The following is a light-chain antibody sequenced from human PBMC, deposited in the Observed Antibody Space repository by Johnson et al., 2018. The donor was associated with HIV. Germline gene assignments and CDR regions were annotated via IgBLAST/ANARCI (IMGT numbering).Light chain of an antibody. V-gene: IGLV1-51*01. CDR3: GTWDSSLSANV. J-gene: IGLJ1*01. Sequence: QSVLTQPPSVSAAPGQKVTISCSGSSSNIGNNYVSWYQQLPGTAPKLLIYDNNKRPSRIPDRFSASKSGPSATLGITGLQTGDEAHYYCGTWDSSLSANVFGTGTKVTVL. CDR1: SSNIGNNY. CDR2: DNN.